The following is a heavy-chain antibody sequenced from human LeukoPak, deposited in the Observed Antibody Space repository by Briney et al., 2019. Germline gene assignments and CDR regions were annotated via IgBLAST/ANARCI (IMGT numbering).Heavy chain of an antibody. CDR3: ASTNCSSASCYGANWFDP. CDR2: IYYSGST. D-gene: IGHD2-2*01. J-gene: IGHJ5*02. Sequence: PSETLSLTCTVSGGSISSGDYYWSWIRQPPGKGLEWIGHIYYSGSTFHYNPSLKSRVNISIDTSKNQFSLRLSSVTAVDTAVYYCASTNCSSASCYGANWFDPWGQGTLVTVSS. CDR1: GGSISSGDYY. V-gene: IGHV4-30-4*08.